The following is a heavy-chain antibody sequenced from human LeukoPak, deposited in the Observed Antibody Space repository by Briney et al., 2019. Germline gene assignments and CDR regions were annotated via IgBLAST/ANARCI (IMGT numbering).Heavy chain of an antibody. CDR3: ARRNGPYYYDSSGSYYFDY. CDR2: IYYSGST. CDR1: GGSISSYY. Sequence: SETLSLTCTVSGGSISSYYWSWIRQPPGKGLEWIGYIYYSGSTNYNPSLKSRVTISVDTSKNQFSLKLSSVTAADTAVYSSARRNGPYYYDSSGSYYFDYWGQGTLVTVSS. J-gene: IGHJ4*02. V-gene: IGHV4-59*08. D-gene: IGHD3-22*01.